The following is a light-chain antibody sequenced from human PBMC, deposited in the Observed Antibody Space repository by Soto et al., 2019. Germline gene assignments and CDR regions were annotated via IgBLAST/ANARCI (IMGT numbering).Light chain of an antibody. Sequence: VLTQPPSVSAAPGQKVTISCSGSSSNIGNNYVSWYQQLPGTAPKLLIYDNNKRPSGIPDRFSGSKSGTSATLGITGLQTGDEADYYCGTWDSSLSVYVFGTGTKVTVL. V-gene: IGLV1-51*01. CDR2: DNN. J-gene: IGLJ1*01. CDR1: SSNIGNNY. CDR3: GTWDSSLSVYV.